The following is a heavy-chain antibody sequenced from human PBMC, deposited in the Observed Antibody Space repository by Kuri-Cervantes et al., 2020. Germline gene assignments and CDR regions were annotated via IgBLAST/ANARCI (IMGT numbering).Heavy chain of an antibody. CDR1: GFSLSTPGVG. CDR2: VYHSGDT. J-gene: IGHJ4*02. Sequence: SGPTLVKPTQTLTLTCTFSGFSLSTPGVGVAWIRQPPGKGLEWIGSVYHSGDTHYNPSLKSRVTISVDTSKNQFSLKLSSVTAADTAVYYCARHEVIAAAGYFDYWGQGTLVTVSS. CDR3: ARHEVIAAAGYFDY. V-gene: IGHV4-39*01. D-gene: IGHD6-13*01.